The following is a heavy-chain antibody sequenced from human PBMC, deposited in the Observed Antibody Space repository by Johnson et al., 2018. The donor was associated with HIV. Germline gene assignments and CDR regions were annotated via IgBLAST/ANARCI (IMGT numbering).Heavy chain of an antibody. J-gene: IGHJ3*02. V-gene: IGHV3-7*05. CDR2: IKQDGSEK. Sequence: VKLVESGGGLVQPGGSLRLSCAASGFTFSSYWMSWFRQAPGKGLEWVANIKQDGSEKYYVDSVKGRFTISRDNAKNSLYLQMNSLRAEDTAVYYCARALVIAARLGALDIWGQGTMVTVSS. D-gene: IGHD6-6*01. CDR3: ARALVIAARLGALDI. CDR1: GFTFSSYW.